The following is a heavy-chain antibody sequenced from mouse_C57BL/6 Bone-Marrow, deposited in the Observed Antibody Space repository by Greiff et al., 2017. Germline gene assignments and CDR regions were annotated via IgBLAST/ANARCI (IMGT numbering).Heavy chain of an antibody. Sequence: QVQLQQSGPELVKPGASVKISCKASGYAFSSSWMNWVKQRPGTGLEWIGRIYPGDGDTNYNGKFKGKATLTADQSSSTAYMQLSSLNSEDSAVYCCAILDVPYWGKGTTLTVSS. CDR2: IYPGDGDT. V-gene: IGHV1-82*01. J-gene: IGHJ2*01. CDR3: AILDVPY. CDR1: GYAFSSSW.